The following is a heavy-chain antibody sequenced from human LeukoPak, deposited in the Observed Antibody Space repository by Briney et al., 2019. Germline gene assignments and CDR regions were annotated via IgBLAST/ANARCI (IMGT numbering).Heavy chain of an antibody. D-gene: IGHD6-19*01. CDR2: TYYRSKWYN. CDR3: ARSTTVAGFRGYNWFDP. V-gene: IGHV6-1*01. J-gene: IGHJ5*02. CDR1: GDSVSSNSAA. Sequence: SQTLSLTCAISGDSVSSNSAAWNWIRQSPSRGLEWLGRTYYRSKWYNDYAVSVKSRITINPDTSKNQFSLQLNSVTPEDTAMYYCARSTTVAGFRGYNWFDPWGQGTLVTVSS.